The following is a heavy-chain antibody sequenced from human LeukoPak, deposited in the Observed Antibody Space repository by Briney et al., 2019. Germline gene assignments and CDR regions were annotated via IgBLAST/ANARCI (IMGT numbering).Heavy chain of an antibody. V-gene: IGHV4-34*01. Sequence: SETLSLTCAVYGGSFSGYYWSWIRQPPGKGLEWIGEINHSGSTNYNPSLKSRVTISVDTSKNQFSLKLSSVTAADTAVYYCATNSIYYDLLTEASPSFDYWGQGTLVTVSS. CDR1: GGSFSGYY. CDR3: ATNSIYYDLLTEASPSFDY. D-gene: IGHD3-9*01. J-gene: IGHJ4*02. CDR2: INHSGST.